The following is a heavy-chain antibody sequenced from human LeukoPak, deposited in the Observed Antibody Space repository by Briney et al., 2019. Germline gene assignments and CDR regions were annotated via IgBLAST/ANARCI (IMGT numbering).Heavy chain of an antibody. CDR1: GYSFTNYW. J-gene: IGHJ4*02. Sequence: KTGGSLKISCKGSGYSFTNYWVAWVRQIPGKGLEWMGIFYSAGANTRYSPAFQGQATISAGNSITTAYPQWSSLKASNTAMYYWARRGSLAYCSSTSGYGFDYWGRGTLVTVSS. CDR3: ARRGSLAYCSSTSGYGFDY. CDR2: FYSAGANT. V-gene: IGHV5-51*01. D-gene: IGHD2-2*01.